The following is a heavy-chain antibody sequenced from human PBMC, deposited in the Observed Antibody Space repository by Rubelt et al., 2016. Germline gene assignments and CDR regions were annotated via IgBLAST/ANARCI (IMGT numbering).Heavy chain of an antibody. V-gene: IGHV3-53*01. J-gene: IGHJ6*02. CDR2: IYSGGST. CDR1: GFTVSSNY. CDR3: ATLYGDYEDYYYYYGMDV. Sequence: LVESGGGLIQPGGSLRLSCAASGFTVSSNYMSWVRQAPGKGLEWVSVIYSGGSTYYADSVKGRFTISRDNSKNTLYLQMNSLRAEDTAVYYCATLYGDYEDYYYYYGMDVWGQGTTVTVSS. D-gene: IGHD4-17*01.